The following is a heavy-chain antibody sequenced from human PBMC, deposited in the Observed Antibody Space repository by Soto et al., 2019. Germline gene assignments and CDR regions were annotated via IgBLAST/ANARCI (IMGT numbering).Heavy chain of an antibody. CDR3: ARVPDR. V-gene: IGHV4-30-2*01. Sequence: SETLSLTCAVSGGSISSGGYSWSWIRQPPGKGLEWIGYISHSGSTYYNPSLKSRVTISVDRSKNQFSLKLSSVTAADTAVYYCARVPDRWGQGNLVTVX. CDR2: ISHSGST. CDR1: GGSISSGGYS. J-gene: IGHJ5*02. D-gene: IGHD2-2*01.